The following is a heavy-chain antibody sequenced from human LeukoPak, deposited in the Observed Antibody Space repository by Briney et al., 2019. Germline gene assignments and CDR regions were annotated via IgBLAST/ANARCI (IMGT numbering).Heavy chain of an antibody. J-gene: IGHJ4*02. CDR1: GGTFSSYA. V-gene: IGHV1-69*01. D-gene: IGHD3-9*01. Sequence: SVKVSCKASGGTFSSYAISWVRQAPGQGLEWMGGIIPIFGTANYAQKFQGRVTITADESTSTAYMELSSLRSEDTAVYYCARGPYYDILTGLDYWGQGTLVTGSS. CDR3: ARGPYYDILTGLDY. CDR2: IIPIFGTA.